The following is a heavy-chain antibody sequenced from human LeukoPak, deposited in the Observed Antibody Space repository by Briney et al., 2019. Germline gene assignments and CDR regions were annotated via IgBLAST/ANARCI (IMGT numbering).Heavy chain of an antibody. CDR3: AKDYGTTATAFQLRAPYFDY. Sequence: PGRSLRLSCAASGFRFSSTGMHWVRQAPGKGLQWVALIWYDGSNSVYADSVKGRFTISRDNSKNTVHLQMNNLRAEDTAVYYCAKDYGTTATAFQLRAPYFDYWAREPWSPSPQ. D-gene: IGHD6-13*01. V-gene: IGHV3-33*06. CDR1: GFRFSSTG. J-gene: IGHJ4*02. CDR2: IWYDGSNS.